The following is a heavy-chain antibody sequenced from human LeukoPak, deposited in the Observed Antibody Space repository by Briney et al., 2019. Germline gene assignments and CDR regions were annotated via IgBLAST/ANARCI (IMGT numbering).Heavy chain of an antibody. CDR2: IYYSGST. CDR1: GGSISSYY. D-gene: IGHD4-17*01. Sequence: PSETLSPTCTVAGGSISSYYWSWIRQPPGKGLEWIGYIYYSGSTNYNPSLKSRVTISVDTSKNQFSLKLSSVTAADTAVYYCARVRGDYGDYPYYFDYWGQGTLVTVSS. J-gene: IGHJ4*02. CDR3: ARVRGDYGDYPYYFDY. V-gene: IGHV4-59*01.